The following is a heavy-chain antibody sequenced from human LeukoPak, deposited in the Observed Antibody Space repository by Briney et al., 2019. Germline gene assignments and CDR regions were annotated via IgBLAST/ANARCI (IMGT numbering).Heavy chain of an antibody. J-gene: IGHJ4*02. D-gene: IGHD5-12*01. V-gene: IGHV3-74*01. CDR3: AREKSNSGYDPHFDH. Sequence: PGGSLRLSCTGSGFTFSSYWTDWVRQAPGKGLVWVSRINSDGSSTSYADSVKGRFTISRDNAKNTLYLQMNSLRAEDTAVYYSAREKSNSGYDPHFDHWGQGTLVTVSS. CDR1: GFTFSSYW. CDR2: INSDGSST.